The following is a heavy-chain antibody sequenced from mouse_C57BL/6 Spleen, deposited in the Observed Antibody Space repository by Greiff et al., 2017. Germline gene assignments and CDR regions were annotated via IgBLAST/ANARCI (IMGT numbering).Heavy chain of an antibody. Sequence: VQLQQSGPELVKPGASVKISCKASGYSFTGYYMNWVKQSPEKSLEWIGEINPSTGGTTYNQKFKAKATLTVDKSSSTAYMQLKSLTSEDSAVYYCAIPDYYGSSYGYFEVWGTGTTVTVSS. CDR3: AIPDYYGSSYGYFEV. V-gene: IGHV1-42*01. CDR1: GYSFTGYY. CDR2: INPSTGGT. D-gene: IGHD1-1*01. J-gene: IGHJ1*03.